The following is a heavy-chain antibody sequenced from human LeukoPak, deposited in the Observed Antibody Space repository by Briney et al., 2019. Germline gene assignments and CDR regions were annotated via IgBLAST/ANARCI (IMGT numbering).Heavy chain of an antibody. Sequence: SVKVSCKASGGTFSSYAISWVRQAPGQGLEWMGGIIPIFGTANYAQKFQGRVTITADESTSTAYMELSSLRSEDTAVYYCALGGSSWSSPLSFFDYWGQGTLVTVSP. CDR3: ALGGSSWSSPLSFFDY. CDR1: GGTFSSYA. CDR2: IIPIFGTA. D-gene: IGHD6-13*01. J-gene: IGHJ4*02. V-gene: IGHV1-69*13.